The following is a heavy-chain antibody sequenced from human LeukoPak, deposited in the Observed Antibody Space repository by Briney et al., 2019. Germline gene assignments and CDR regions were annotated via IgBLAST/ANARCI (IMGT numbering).Heavy chain of an antibody. CDR3: ARGINLLDSYDCGGDCYKDAFDI. V-gene: IGHV1-69*05. CDR2: IIPIFVTA. Sequence: SVKVSCTASGGTFNSYAISWVRQAPGQGHEWMGRIIPIFVTANYAQKFQGRVTITTDESTSTAYMELSSLRSEDTAVYYCARGINLLDSYDCGGDCYKDAFDIWGQGTMVTVSS. J-gene: IGHJ3*02. D-gene: IGHD2-21*02. CDR1: GGTFNSYA.